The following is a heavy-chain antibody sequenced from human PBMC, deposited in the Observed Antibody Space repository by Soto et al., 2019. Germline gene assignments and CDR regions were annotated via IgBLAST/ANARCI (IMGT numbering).Heavy chain of an antibody. D-gene: IGHD3-3*01. V-gene: IGHV4-59*01. CDR2: IYYSGST. CDR3: ARDLRYYDFWSGSYRATRYYYCYMDV. J-gene: IGHJ6*03. CDR1: GGSISSYY. Sequence: PSETLSLTCTVSGGSISSYYWSWIRQPPGKGLEWIGYIYYSGSTNYNPSLKSRVTISVDTSKNQFSLKLSSVTAADTAVYYCARDLRYYDFWSGSYRATRYYYCYMDVWGKGTTVTVSS.